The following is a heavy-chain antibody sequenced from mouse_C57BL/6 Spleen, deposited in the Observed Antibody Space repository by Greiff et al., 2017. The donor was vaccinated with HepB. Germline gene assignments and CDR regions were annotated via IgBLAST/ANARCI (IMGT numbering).Heavy chain of an antibody. CDR3: AREDPYYSNYGGFAD. CDR2: IYPRDGST. J-gene: IGHJ3*01. CDR1: GYTFTDHT. V-gene: IGHV1-78*01. D-gene: IGHD2-5*01. Sequence: VQLQQSDAELVKPGASVKISCKVSGYTFTDHTIHWMKQRPEQGLEWIGYIYPRDGSTKYNEKFKGKATLTADKSSSTAYMQLNSLTSEDSAVYFWAREDPYYSNYGGFADWGQGALVTVSA.